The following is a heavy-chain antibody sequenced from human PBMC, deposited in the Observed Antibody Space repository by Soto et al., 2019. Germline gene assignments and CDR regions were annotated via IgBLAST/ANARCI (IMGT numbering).Heavy chain of an antibody. Sequence: GGSLRLSCAASGFTFDDYTMHWVRQAPGKGLEWVSLISWDGGSTYYADSVKGRFTISRDNSKNSLYLEMNSLRTEETALYYGAKDIQGYSSSWYGGIDYWGQGTLVTVSS. V-gene: IGHV3-43*01. J-gene: IGHJ4*02. CDR2: ISWDGGST. CDR1: GFTFDDYT. D-gene: IGHD6-13*01. CDR3: AKDIQGYSSSWYGGIDY.